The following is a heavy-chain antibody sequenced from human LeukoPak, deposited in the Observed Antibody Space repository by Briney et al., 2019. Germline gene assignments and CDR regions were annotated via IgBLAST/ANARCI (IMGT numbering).Heavy chain of an antibody. J-gene: IGHJ4*02. CDR3: VRLGHSSGYYVI. D-gene: IGHD3-22*01. V-gene: IGHV3-23*01. Sequence: GGSLRLSCAASGFTFSSYAMSWVRQAPGKGLEWVSAISGSGGSTYYADSVKGRFTISRDNSKNTLYLQMNSLRAEDTAVYYCVRLGHSSGYYVIWGQGTLVTVSS. CDR1: GFTFSSYA. CDR2: ISGSGGST.